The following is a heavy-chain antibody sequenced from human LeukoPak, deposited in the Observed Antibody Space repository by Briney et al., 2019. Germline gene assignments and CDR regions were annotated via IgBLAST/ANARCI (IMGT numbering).Heavy chain of an antibody. CDR1: GFTFSSYA. CDR2: ISGSGVNT. V-gene: IGHV3-23*01. D-gene: IGHD2-21*02. CDR3: AKGLNRVVTVDWFDP. J-gene: IGHJ5*02. Sequence: GGSLRLSCAASGFTFSSYAMSWVRQAPGKGLEWVSAISGSGVNTYYADSVKGRFTISRDNSKNTLYLQMNSLRAEDTAVYYCAKGLNRVVTVDWFDPWGQGTLVTVSS.